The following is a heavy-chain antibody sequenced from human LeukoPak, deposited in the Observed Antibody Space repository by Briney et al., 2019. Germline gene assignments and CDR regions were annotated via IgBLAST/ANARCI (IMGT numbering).Heavy chain of an antibody. V-gene: IGHV4-61*02. CDR2: IYTSGST. J-gene: IGHJ3*02. D-gene: IGHD2-8*02. CDR3: ARDLVVDAFDI. CDR1: GGSISSGSYY. Sequence: SETLSLTCTVSGGSISSGSYYWSWIRQPAGKGLEWIGRIYTSGSTNYNPSLKSRVTMSVDTSKNQFSLKLSSVTAADTAVYYCARDLVVDAFDIWGQGTMVTVSS.